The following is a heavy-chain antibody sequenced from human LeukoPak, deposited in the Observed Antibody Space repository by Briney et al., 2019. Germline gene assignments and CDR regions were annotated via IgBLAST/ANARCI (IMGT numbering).Heavy chain of an antibody. CDR1: GFTLSSYG. D-gene: IGHD7-27*01. J-gene: IGHJ4*02. Sequence: PGGSLRLSCAASGFTLSSYGMHWVRQAPGKGLEWVAVIWYDGSNKYYADSVKGRFTISRDNSKNTLYLQMNSLRAEDTAVYYCARAELTGDGVDYWGQGTLVTVSS. CDR3: ARAELTGDGVDY. V-gene: IGHV3-33*01. CDR2: IWYDGSNK.